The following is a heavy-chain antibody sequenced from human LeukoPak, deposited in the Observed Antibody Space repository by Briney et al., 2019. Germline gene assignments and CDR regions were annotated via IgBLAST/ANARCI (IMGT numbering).Heavy chain of an antibody. V-gene: IGHV4-39*01. CDR3: ARSVLLWFGESDWFDP. D-gene: IGHD3-10*01. CDR2: IYYSGST. CDR1: GFTFSSYW. Sequence: GSLRLSCAASGFTFSSYWMSWVRQPPGKGLEWIGSIYYSGSTYYNPSLKSRVTISVDTSKNQFSLKLSSVTAADTAVYYCARSVLLWFGESDWFDPWGQGTLVTVSS. J-gene: IGHJ5*02.